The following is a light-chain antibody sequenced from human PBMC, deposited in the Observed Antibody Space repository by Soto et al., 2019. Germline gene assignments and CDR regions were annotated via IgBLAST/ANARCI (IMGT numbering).Light chain of an antibody. Sequence: EIVLTQSPATLSLSPGERATLSCRASQSVSSYLAWYQQKPGQAPRLLIYDASNRATGIPARFSGSGSGTDFTLTISSLEPEDVAVYYCQQYDSTPYTFGQGTKLEIK. CDR1: QSVSSY. J-gene: IGKJ2*01. CDR2: DAS. V-gene: IGKV3-11*01. CDR3: QQYDSTPYT.